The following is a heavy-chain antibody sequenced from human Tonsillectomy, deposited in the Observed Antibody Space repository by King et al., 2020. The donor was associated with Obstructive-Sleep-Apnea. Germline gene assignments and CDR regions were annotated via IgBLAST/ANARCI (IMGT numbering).Heavy chain of an antibody. Sequence: VHLVESGGGVVQPGKSLRLSCAASGFTFSSYAMHWVRQAPGKGLEWVAIISYDGTITYYADSVKGRFTISRDNSKNTMYLQMNSLGPEDTAVYYCARDPVGGGFDPWGQGSLVTVSS. CDR3: ARDPVGGGFDP. CDR1: GFTFSSYA. CDR2: ISYDGTIT. J-gene: IGHJ5*02. D-gene: IGHD3-10*01. V-gene: IGHV3-30-3*01.